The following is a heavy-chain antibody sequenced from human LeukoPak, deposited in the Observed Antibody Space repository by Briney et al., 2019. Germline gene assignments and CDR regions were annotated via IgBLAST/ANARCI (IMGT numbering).Heavy chain of an antibody. CDR2: IDTSGNT. CDR3: ARAKSGSGSQHYYYYYMDV. Sequence: SEALSLTCTLSGGSISIYRWSWIRQPAGKGLEWMGRIDTSGNTNYNPSLKSRVTMSVDTSKNQFSLKLSSVTAADTAVYYCARAKSGSGSQHYYYYYMDVWGKGTTVTISS. J-gene: IGHJ6*03. D-gene: IGHD3-10*01. V-gene: IGHV4-4*07. CDR1: GGSISIYR.